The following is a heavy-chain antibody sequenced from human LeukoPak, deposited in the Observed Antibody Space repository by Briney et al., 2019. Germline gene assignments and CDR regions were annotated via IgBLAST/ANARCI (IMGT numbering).Heavy chain of an antibody. D-gene: IGHD5-18*01. V-gene: IGHV3-21*01. CDR2: ISSSSSYI. Sequence: GGSLRLSCAASGFTFSSYWMNWVRQAPGKGLEWVSSISSSSSYIYYADSVKGRFTISRDNAKNSLYLQMNSLRAEDTAVYYCARDRGIQLWQDAFDIWGQGTMVTVSS. CDR1: GFTFSSYW. J-gene: IGHJ3*02. CDR3: ARDRGIQLWQDAFDI.